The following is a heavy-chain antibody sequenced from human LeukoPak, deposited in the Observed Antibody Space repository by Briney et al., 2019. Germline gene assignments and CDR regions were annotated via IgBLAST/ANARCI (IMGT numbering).Heavy chain of an antibody. CDR3: ARNCGGDCYEGHYYYGMDV. V-gene: IGHV6-1*01. D-gene: IGHD2-21*02. CDR2: TYYRSKWYN. Sequence: SQTLSLTCAISGDSVSSNSAAWNRIRQSPSRGLEWLGRTYYRSKWYNDYAVSVKSRITINPDTSKNQFSLQLNSVTPEDTAVYYCARNCGGDCYEGHYYYGMDVWGQGTTVTVSS. CDR1: GDSVSSNSAA. J-gene: IGHJ6*02.